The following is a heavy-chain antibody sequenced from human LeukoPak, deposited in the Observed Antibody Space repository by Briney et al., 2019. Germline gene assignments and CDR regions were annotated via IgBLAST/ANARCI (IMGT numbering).Heavy chain of an antibody. V-gene: IGHV4-59*01. Sequence: SETLSLTCTVSGGSISSYYWSWIRQPPRRGLEWIGYIYYSGSTNYNPSLKSRVTISVDTSKNQFSLKLSSVTAADTAVYYCARVSGYENFDYWGQGTLVTVSS. CDR2: IYYSGST. CDR3: ARVSGYENFDY. CDR1: GGSISSYY. D-gene: IGHD5-12*01. J-gene: IGHJ4*02.